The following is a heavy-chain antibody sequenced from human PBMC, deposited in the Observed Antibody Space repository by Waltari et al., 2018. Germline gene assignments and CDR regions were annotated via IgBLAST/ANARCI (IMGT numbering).Heavy chain of an antibody. D-gene: IGHD3-10*01. J-gene: IGHJ3*02. V-gene: IGHV1-3*01. CDR3: AREDLTMVRGVISADAFDI. CDR2: INAGNGNT. Sequence: QVQLVPSGAEVKKPGASVKVSCKASGYTFTSYAMHWVRQAPGQRLEWMGWINAGNGNTKYSQKFQGRVTITRDTSASTAYMELSSLRSEDTAVYYCAREDLTMVRGVISADAFDIWGQGTMVTVSS. CDR1: GYTFTSYA.